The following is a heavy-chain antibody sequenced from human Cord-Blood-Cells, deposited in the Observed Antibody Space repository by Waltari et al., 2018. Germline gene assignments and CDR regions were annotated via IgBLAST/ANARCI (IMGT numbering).Heavy chain of an antibody. CDR3: ASSVGGYFDL. CDR1: GFTFSSYE. J-gene: IGHJ2*01. V-gene: IGHV3-48*03. D-gene: IGHD1-26*01. CDR2: ISSSGSTI. Sequence: EVQLVESGGGLVQPGGSPRLSCAASGFTFSSYEMNWVRQAPGKGLEWVSYISSSGSTIYYADSVKGRFTISRDNAKNSLYLQMNSLRAEDTAVYYCASSVGGYFDLWGRGTLVTVSS.